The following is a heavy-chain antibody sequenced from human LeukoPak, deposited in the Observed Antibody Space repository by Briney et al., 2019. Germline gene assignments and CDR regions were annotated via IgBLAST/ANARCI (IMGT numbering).Heavy chain of an antibody. J-gene: IGHJ4*02. CDR3: GSTVREGEDQ. CDR2: ITSSSAYI. D-gene: IGHD3-10*01. Sequence: GGSLRLSCAASGFIYSNYAMNWVRQVPGKGLEWVSSITSSSAYIYYADSVKGRFTISRDNAKNSLYLQMNSLRAEDTAVYYCGSTVREGEDQWGQGTLVTVSA. CDR1: GFIYSNYA. V-gene: IGHV3-21*04.